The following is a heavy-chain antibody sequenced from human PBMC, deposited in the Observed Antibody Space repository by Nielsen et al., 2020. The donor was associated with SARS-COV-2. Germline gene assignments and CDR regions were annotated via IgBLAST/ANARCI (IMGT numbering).Heavy chain of an antibody. D-gene: IGHD6-19*01. CDR1: GYTFTSYW. Sequence: GESLKISCRGSGYTFTSYWISWVRQMPGKGLEWMGRIDPSDSYTNYSPSFQGHVTISADKSISTAYLQWSSLKASDTAMYYCARRGSGWDSGYFDLWGRGTLVTVSS. CDR2: IDPSDSYT. J-gene: IGHJ2*01. CDR3: ARRGSGWDSGYFDL. V-gene: IGHV5-10-1*01.